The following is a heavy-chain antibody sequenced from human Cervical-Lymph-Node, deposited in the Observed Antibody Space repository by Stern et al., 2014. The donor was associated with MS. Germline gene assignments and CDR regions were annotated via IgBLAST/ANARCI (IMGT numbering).Heavy chain of an antibody. CDR3: ARGLSAVAGKTFDS. V-gene: IGHV3-48*02. CDR1: GFTFNTFS. D-gene: IGHD6-19*01. CDR2: ISYSSGTI. J-gene: IGHJ4*02. Sequence: VQLGQSGGGLVQPGASLRLSCAASGFTFNTFSMSWVRQAPGKGLEWISYISYSSGTIYYADSVKGRFTISRDNAKNSLYLQMNSLRDDDTAVYYCARGLSAVAGKTFDSWGQGTLVTVSS.